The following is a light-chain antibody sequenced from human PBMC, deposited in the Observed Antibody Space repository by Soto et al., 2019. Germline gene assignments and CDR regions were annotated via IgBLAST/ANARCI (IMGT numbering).Light chain of an antibody. V-gene: IGKV3-20*01. CDR1: QSVSSYY. CDR2: RTS. J-gene: IGKJ5*01. CDR3: QQSSSSPIT. Sequence: IVLTQSRSTLSLSPGPRSTLACRASQSVSSYYLAWYQQKPGQAPRIXIYRTSTRATGIPDRFSGSGSGTEFNLTISRLEAEDFAVYYCQQSSSSPITFGQGTRLEIK.